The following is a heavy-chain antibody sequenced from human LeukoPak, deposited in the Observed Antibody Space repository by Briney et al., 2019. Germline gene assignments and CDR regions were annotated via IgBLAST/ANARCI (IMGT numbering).Heavy chain of an antibody. CDR3: ARDAAERWLQPNHNYYYYGMDV. V-gene: IGHV3-21*01. J-gene: IGHJ6*02. CDR2: ISSSSSYI. Sequence: GGSLRLSCAASGFTFSGYSMNWVRQAPGKGLEWVSSISSSSSYIYYADSVKGRFTISRDNAKNSLYLQMNRLRAEDTAVYYCARDAAERWLQPNHNYYYYGMDVWGQGTTVTVSS. CDR1: GFTFSGYS. D-gene: IGHD5-24*01.